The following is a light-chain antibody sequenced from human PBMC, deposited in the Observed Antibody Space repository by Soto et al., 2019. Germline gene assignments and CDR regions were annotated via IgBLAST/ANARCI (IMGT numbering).Light chain of an antibody. CDR3: QQRRNWPPIT. CDR2: DAS. J-gene: IGKJ5*01. Sequence: ETVLTQSPATLSLSPGERATLSCRASQSVDIYLAWYQQKPGQPPSLLIYDASNRATGVPARFSGSGSGTDFTLTISSLEPEDFAVYYCQQRRNWPPITFGQGTRLEIK. CDR1: QSVDIY. V-gene: IGKV3-11*01.